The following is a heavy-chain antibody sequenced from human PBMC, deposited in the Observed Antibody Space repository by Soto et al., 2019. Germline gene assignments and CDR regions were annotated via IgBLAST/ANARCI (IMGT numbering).Heavy chain of an antibody. Sequence: GGSLRLSCAASGFTFSSYWMHWVRQAPGKGLVWVSRINSDGSSTSYADSVMGRFTISRDNAKNTLYLQMNSLRAEDTAVYYCAREEGAVAGPYYYGMDVWGQGTTVTVSS. V-gene: IGHV3-74*01. CDR2: INSDGSST. CDR1: GFTFSSYW. J-gene: IGHJ6*02. D-gene: IGHD6-19*01. CDR3: AREEGAVAGPYYYGMDV.